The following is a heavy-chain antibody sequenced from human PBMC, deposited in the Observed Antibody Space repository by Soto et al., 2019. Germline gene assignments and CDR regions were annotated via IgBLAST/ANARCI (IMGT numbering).Heavy chain of an antibody. V-gene: IGHV4-61*01. J-gene: IGHJ4*02. CDR2: IYYSGST. Sequence: SETLSLTCTVSGGSVSSGSYYWSWIRQPPGKGLEWIGYIYYSGSTSYNPSLKSRVTISVDTSKNQFSLKLSSVTAADTAVYYCARVGRSIYYFDYWGQGTLVTVSS. D-gene: IGHD2-21*01. CDR3: ARVGRSIYYFDY. CDR1: GGSVSSGSYY.